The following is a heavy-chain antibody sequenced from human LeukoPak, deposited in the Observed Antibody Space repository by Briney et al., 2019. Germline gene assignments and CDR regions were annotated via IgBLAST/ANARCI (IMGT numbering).Heavy chain of an antibody. CDR1: GFTFSSYA. CDR2: ISGSGGSR. D-gene: IGHD6-19*01. CDR3: AKATDQSYFVVGTDRSDY. J-gene: IGHJ4*02. Sequence: GGSLRLSCAASGFTFSSYAMSWVRQAPGKGLEWVSGISGSGGSRYYADSVEGRFTISRDNSKNTLYVQMNSLRAEDTAVYYCAKATDQSYFVVGTDRSDYWGQGTLVTVSS. V-gene: IGHV3-23*01.